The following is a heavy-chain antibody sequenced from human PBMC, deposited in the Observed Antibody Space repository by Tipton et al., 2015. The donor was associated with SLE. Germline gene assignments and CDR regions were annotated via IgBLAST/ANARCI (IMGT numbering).Heavy chain of an antibody. J-gene: IGHJ3*02. V-gene: IGHV4-38-2*01. CDR2: IYYSGST. CDR3: ASCSRSDAFDI. Sequence: LRLSCAASGFTFSGSAMHWVRQASGKGLEWIGSIYYSGSTYYNPSLKSRVTISVDTSKNQFSLKLSSVTAADTAVYYCASCSRSDAFDIWGQGTMVTVSS. D-gene: IGHD2-2*01. CDR1: GFTFSGSA.